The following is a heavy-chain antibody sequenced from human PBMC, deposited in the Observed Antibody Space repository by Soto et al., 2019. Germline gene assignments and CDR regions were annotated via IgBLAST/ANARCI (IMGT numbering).Heavy chain of an antibody. CDR2: IKSKTDGGTT. J-gene: IGHJ4*02. Sequence: EVQLVESGGGLVKPGGSLRLSCAASGFTFSNAWMNWVRQAPGKGLEWVGRIKSKTDGGTTDYAAPVKGGFTISRDDSKNTLYLQMNSLKTEDTAVYYCTGHPDYGDYRDYWGQGTLVTVSS. CDR1: GFTFSNAW. CDR3: TGHPDYGDYRDY. D-gene: IGHD4-17*01. V-gene: IGHV3-15*07.